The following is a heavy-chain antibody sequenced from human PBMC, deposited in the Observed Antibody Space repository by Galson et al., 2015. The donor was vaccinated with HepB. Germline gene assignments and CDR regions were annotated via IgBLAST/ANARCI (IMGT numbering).Heavy chain of an antibody. D-gene: IGHD3-22*01. V-gene: IGHV1-3*01. Sequence: SVKVSCKASGYTFTSYAMHWVRQAPGQRLEWMGWINAGNGNTKYSQKFQGRVTITRDTSASTAYMELSSLRSEDTAVYYCARDQTPYYYEIGSHAFDIWGQGTMVTVSS. CDR1: GYTFTSYA. J-gene: IGHJ3*02. CDR3: ARDQTPYYYEIGSHAFDI. CDR2: INAGNGNT.